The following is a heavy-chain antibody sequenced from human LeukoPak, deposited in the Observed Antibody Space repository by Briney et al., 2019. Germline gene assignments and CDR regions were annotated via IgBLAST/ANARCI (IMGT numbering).Heavy chain of an antibody. V-gene: IGHV4-34*01. CDR1: NASFNAYY. D-gene: IGHD2-2*01. Sequence: SETLSLTCAMSNASFNAYYWSWIRQSPGKGLEWIGEVNHSGSTNYNPSLKGRVTISVDTSKSHFFLELTSVTAADTSVYYCAISGWSYQKRTDSWGQGTLVTVSS. CDR3: AISGWSYQKRTDS. CDR2: VNHSGST. J-gene: IGHJ4*02.